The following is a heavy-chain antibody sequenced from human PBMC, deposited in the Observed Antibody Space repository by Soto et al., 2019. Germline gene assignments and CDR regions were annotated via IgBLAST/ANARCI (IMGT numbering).Heavy chain of an antibody. CDR2: INPKNGGI. Sequence: QVLLVQSGAEVKKPGASVKVSCKSSGYTFTDFYIHWVRQAPGQGLEWVGWINPKNGGINYAQKFQGRVTMTRDTSLNTSYMDLNRLNFDDSAIYYCVRGQSVLYLELWGRATHVTVSS. CDR1: GYTFTDFY. J-gene: IGHJ1*01. CDR3: VRGQSVLYLEL. D-gene: IGHD1-7*01. V-gene: IGHV1-2*02.